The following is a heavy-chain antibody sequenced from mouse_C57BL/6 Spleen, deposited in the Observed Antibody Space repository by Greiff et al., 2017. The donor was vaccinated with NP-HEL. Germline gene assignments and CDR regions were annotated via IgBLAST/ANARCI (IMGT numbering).Heavy chain of an antibody. V-gene: IGHV1-53*01. D-gene: IGHD1-1*01. J-gene: IGHJ1*03. Sequence: VQLQQPGTELVKPGASVKLSCKASGYTFTSYWMHWVKQRPGQGLEWIGNINPSNGGTNYNEKFKSKATLTVDKSSSTAYMQLSSLTSEDSAVYYCAREAITTVGATRDWYFDVWGTGTTVTVSS. CDR2: INPSNGGT. CDR1: GYTFTSYW. CDR3: AREAITTVGATRDWYFDV.